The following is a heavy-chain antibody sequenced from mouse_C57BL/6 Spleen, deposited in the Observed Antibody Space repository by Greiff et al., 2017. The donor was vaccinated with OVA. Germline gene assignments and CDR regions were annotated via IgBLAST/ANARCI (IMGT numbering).Heavy chain of an antibody. D-gene: IGHD2-10*02. CDR2: ISSGGSYT. V-gene: IGHV5-6*01. CDR1: GFTFSSYG. Sequence: EVQVVESGGDLVKPGGSLKLSCAASGFTFSSYGMSWVRQTPDKRLEWVATISSGGSYTYYPDSVKGRFTISRDNAKNTLYLQMSSLKSEDTAMYYCARQGYGTWYFDVWGTGTTVTVSS. CDR3: ARQGYGTWYFDV. J-gene: IGHJ1*03.